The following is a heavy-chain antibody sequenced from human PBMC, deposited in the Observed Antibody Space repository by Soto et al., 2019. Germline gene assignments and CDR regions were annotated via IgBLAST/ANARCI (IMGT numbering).Heavy chain of an antibody. V-gene: IGHV4-31*03. Sequence: PSETLSLTCTFSGCSISSGGYYWSWIRQHPGKGLEWIGYIYYSGSTYYNPSLKSRVTISVDTSKNQFSLKLSSVTAADTAVYYCATQREDTAMVSGWGQGTLVTVSS. CDR1: GCSISSGGYY. CDR3: ATQREDTAMVSG. J-gene: IGHJ4*02. CDR2: IYYSGST. D-gene: IGHD5-18*01.